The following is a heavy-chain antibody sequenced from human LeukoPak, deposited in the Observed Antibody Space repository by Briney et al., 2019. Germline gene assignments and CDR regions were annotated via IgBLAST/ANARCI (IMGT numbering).Heavy chain of an antibody. Sequence: GGSLRLSCAASGFTFSNYWMTWVRQAPGKGLEWMANINQDGSEIKYVDSVKGRFTISRDSAKTSLYLQMNSLRAEDTAVYYCARGRGYYYYMDVWGKGTTVTISS. D-gene: IGHD3-10*01. CDR3: ARGRGYYYYMDV. CDR1: GFTFSNYW. V-gene: IGHV3-7*03. CDR2: INQDGSEI. J-gene: IGHJ6*03.